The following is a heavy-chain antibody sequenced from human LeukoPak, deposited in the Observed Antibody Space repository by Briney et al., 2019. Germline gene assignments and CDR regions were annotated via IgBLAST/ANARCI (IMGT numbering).Heavy chain of an antibody. V-gene: IGHV4-34*01. CDR3: ARGRYFDY. CDR2: INHSGST. J-gene: IGHJ4*02. Sequence: SETLSLTCAVYGGSFSGYYWTWIRQPPGKGLEWIGEINHSGSTSYNPSLKSRVTISVDMSKNQISLKLSSVTATDTAVYYCARGRYFDYWGQGTLVTVSS. CDR1: GGSFSGYY.